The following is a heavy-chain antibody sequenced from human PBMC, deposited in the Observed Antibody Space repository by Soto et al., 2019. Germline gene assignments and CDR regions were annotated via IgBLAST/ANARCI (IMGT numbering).Heavy chain of an antibody. CDR2: ILGKTDGGTT. D-gene: IGHD3-3*01. Sequence: EVQLVESGGGLVKPGGSLRVSCAASGFTFSNAWMNWVRQAPGKGLEWVGRILGKTDGGTTDYAAPVKGRFTISRDDSKNTLYLQMLSLKPVATAVYYCFSQWFAWGQGTLVTVSS. V-gene: IGHV3-15*07. J-gene: IGHJ5*02. CDR3: FSQWFA. CDR1: GFTFSNAW.